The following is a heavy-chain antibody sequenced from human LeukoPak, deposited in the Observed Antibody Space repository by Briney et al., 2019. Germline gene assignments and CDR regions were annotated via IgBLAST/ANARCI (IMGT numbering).Heavy chain of an antibody. CDR2: IYTSGST. J-gene: IGHJ3*02. CDR3: ASGSHTAMDSDAFDI. CDR1: GGSISSYY. Sequence: SETLSLTCTVSGGSISSYYWSWIRQPAGKGLEWIGRIYTSGSTNYNPSLKSRVTMSVDTSKNQFSLKLSSVTAADTAVYYCASGSHTAMDSDAFDIWGQGTKVTVSS. D-gene: IGHD5-18*01. V-gene: IGHV4-4*07.